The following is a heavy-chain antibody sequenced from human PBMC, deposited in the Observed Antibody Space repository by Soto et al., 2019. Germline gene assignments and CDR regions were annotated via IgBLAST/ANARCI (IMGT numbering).Heavy chain of an antibody. J-gene: IGHJ4*02. CDR1: GGSISSYY. V-gene: IGHV4-59*01. CDR2: IYYSGST. D-gene: IGHD3-3*01. Sequence: PSETLSLTCTVSGGSISSYYWSWIRQPPGKGLEWIGYIYYSGSTNYNPSLKSRVTISVDTSKNQFSLKLSSVTAADTAVYYCARAVKFLVNDYWGQGTLVTVSS. CDR3: ARAVKFLVNDY.